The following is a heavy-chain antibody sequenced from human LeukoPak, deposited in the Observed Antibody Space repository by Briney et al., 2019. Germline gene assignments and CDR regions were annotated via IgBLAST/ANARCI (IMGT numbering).Heavy chain of an antibody. V-gene: IGHV4-4*07. J-gene: IGHJ5*02. CDR2: IYTSGST. D-gene: IGHD3-3*01. Sequence: PSETLSLTCTVSGGSISNYYWSWIRQPAGKGLEWIGHIYTSGSTNYNPSLKSRVTMSVDTSKNHFSLKLSSVTAADTAVYYCARDFRDDFLSGYPFDPWGQGTLVTVSS. CDR3: ARDFRDDFLSGYPFDP. CDR1: GGSISNYY.